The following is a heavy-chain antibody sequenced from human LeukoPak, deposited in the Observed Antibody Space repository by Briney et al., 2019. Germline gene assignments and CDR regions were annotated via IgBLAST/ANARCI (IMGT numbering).Heavy chain of an antibody. V-gene: IGHV1-8*01. CDR2: MNPDSGNT. Sequence: ASVKVTCKASGHTFTIYDINWVRQATGQGLVWMGWMNPDSGNTGYAQKFQGRVTMTRNPSISTAYMELSSLTSEDTAVYYCARRIAAAGVGIVYWGQGTLVTVSS. CDR1: GHTFTIYD. D-gene: IGHD6-13*01. CDR3: ARRIAAAGVGIVY. J-gene: IGHJ4*02.